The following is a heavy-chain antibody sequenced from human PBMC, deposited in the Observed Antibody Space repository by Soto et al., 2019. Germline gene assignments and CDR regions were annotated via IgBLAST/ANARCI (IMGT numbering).Heavy chain of an antibody. J-gene: IGHJ5*02. CDR3: ARDPVEMATITDWFDP. V-gene: IGHV1-69*01. CDR1: GGTFSSYA. Sequence: QVQLVQSGAEVTKPGSSVKVSCKASGGTFSSYAISWVRQAPGQGLEWMGGIIPIFGTANYAQKFQGRVTITADESTSTAYMELSSLRSEDTAVYYCARDPVEMATITDWFDPWGQGTLVTVSS. CDR2: IIPIFGTA. D-gene: IGHD5-12*01.